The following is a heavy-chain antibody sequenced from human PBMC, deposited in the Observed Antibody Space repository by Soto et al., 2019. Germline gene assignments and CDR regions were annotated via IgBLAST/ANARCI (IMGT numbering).Heavy chain of an antibody. V-gene: IGHV1-46*01. CDR1: GYSFTRHY. Sequence: ASVKVSCKAIGYSFTRHYMHWVRQAPGQGLEWMGTIFPGGVNIAYAQKFEGRVTMTKDTTTSTVYMELNSLTSEDTAVYYCARPIQYYFDTSAQSAWFAPWAQGTLVTVSS. CDR2: IFPGGVNI. J-gene: IGHJ5*02. CDR3: ARPIQYYFDTSAQSAWFAP. D-gene: IGHD3-22*01.